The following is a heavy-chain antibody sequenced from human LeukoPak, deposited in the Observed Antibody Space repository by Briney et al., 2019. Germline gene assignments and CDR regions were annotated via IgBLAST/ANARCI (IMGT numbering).Heavy chain of an antibody. CDR2: TYYRSKWYN. D-gene: IGHD2-15*01. V-gene: IGHV6-1*01. CDR3: ARVDPDCSGGRCYSNWFDP. Sequence: SQTLSLTCAISGDSVSSNSAAWNRIRQSPSRGLEWLGRTYYRSKWYNDYAVSVKSRITINPDTSKNQFSLQLNSVTPEDTAVYYCARVDPDCSGGRCYSNWFDPWGQGTLVTVSS. CDR1: GDSVSSNSAA. J-gene: IGHJ5*02.